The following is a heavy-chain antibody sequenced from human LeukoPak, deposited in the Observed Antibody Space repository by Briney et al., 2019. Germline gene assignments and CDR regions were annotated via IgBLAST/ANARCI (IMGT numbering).Heavy chain of an antibody. V-gene: IGHV4-30-4*08. Sequence: SQTLSLTCTVSGGSISSGDYYWSWIRQPPGKGREWIGYIYYSGSTYYNPSLKSRVTISVDTSKNQFSLKLSSVTAADTAVYYCARTYDYVWGSYRYTFDYWGQGTLVTVSS. CDR1: GGSISSGDYY. D-gene: IGHD3-16*02. J-gene: IGHJ4*02. CDR3: ARTYDYVWGSYRYTFDY. CDR2: IYYSGST.